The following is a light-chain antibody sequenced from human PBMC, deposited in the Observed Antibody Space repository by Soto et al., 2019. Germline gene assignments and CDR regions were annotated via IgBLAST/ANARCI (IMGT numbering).Light chain of an antibody. V-gene: IGLV2-14*01. CDR2: EGT. CDR1: SSDIGRYKF. Sequence: QSALTQPASVSGSPGQSITISCTGTSSDIGRYKFVSWFQQHPGKAPKLMIFEGTNRPSGVSNRFSGSKSGATVSLIISNLQAEDEADYYCFSSTTKISRHVLGTGTKLTVL. CDR3: FSSTTKISRHV. J-gene: IGLJ1*01.